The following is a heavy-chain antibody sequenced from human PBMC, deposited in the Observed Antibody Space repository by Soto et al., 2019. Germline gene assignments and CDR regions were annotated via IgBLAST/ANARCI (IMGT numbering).Heavy chain of an antibody. CDR2: IYPGDSDT. V-gene: IGHV5-51*01. D-gene: IGHD6-19*01. J-gene: IGHJ5*02. CDR3: ARPFDTSGWYDH. Sequence: GESLKISCKGSGYSFTSYWIAWVRQMPAKGLECMGIIYPGDSDTRYSPSFEGQVTISADKSINTAYLQWSSLKASDSAMYYCARPFDTSGWYDHWGQGTLVIVSS. CDR1: GYSFTSYW.